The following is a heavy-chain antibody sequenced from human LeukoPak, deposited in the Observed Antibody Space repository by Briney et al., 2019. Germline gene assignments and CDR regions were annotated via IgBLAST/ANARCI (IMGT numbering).Heavy chain of an antibody. CDR2: IYYSGST. Sequence: SETLSLTCTVSGGSISSYYWSWIRQPPGKGLEWIGYIYYSGSTNYNPSLKSRVTISVDTSKNQFSLKLSSVTAADTAVYYCATRGRSGYYYYMDVWGKGTTVTISS. V-gene: IGHV4-59*01. D-gene: IGHD3-10*01. J-gene: IGHJ6*03. CDR1: GGSISSYY. CDR3: ATRGRSGYYYYMDV.